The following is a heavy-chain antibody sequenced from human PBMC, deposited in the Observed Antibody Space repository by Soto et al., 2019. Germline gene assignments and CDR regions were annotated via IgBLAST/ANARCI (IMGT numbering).Heavy chain of an antibody. CDR2: ISAYNGNT. D-gene: IGHD2-2*01. CDR1: GYTFTSYG. CDR3: ARDIVVVPAARDWFDP. Sequence: ASVKVSCKASGYTFTSYGISWVRQAPGQGLEWMGWISAYNGNTNYAQKLQGRVTMTTDTSTSTAYTELRSLRSDDTAVYYCARDIVVVPAARDWFDPSGQGTLVTVYS. V-gene: IGHV1-18*01. J-gene: IGHJ5*02.